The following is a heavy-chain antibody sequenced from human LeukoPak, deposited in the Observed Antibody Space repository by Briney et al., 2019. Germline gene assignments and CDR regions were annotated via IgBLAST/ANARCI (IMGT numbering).Heavy chain of an antibody. CDR3: ASQLDTTGYYVGFFDS. CDR1: GGSISTFS. Sequence: PSETLSLTCTVSGGSISTFSWSWIRQFPGKGLEWIGSIYIKSTNYNPSLKSRVAISVDTSKNQFSLEVDSVTAADTAMYYCASQLDTTGYYVGFFDSWGQGALVTVSS. CDR2: IYIKST. D-gene: IGHD3-9*01. J-gene: IGHJ4*02. V-gene: IGHV4-59*08.